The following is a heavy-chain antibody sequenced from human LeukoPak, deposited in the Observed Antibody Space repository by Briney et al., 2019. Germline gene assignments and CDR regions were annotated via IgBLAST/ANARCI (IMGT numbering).Heavy chain of an antibody. D-gene: IGHD5-12*01. Sequence: GSLRLSCAASGFTFSSYGMHWVRQAPGKGLEWVAVILNDGSQEKYADSVKGRFTISRDNSKNTLYLQMNSLRAEDTAVYYCARDQDGSGYDFDYWGQGTLVTVSS. CDR3: ARDQDGSGYDFDY. J-gene: IGHJ4*02. CDR2: ILNDGSQE. V-gene: IGHV3-33*01. CDR1: GFTFSSYG.